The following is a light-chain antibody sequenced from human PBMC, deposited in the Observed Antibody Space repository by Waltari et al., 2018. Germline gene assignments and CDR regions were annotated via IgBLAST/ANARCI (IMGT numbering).Light chain of an antibody. Sequence: ETTVTQSPAFIPATPGDKVTISCKVSQDIDDDINWYQQKPGEAVVFIVQEATTLFPGVSPRFSGSWYGRDFTLTINDVKSEDAAYYFCLQHDNFPWTFGQGTKVEIK. CDR3: LQHDNFPWT. V-gene: IGKV5-2*01. CDR2: EAT. CDR1: QDIDDD. J-gene: IGKJ1*01.